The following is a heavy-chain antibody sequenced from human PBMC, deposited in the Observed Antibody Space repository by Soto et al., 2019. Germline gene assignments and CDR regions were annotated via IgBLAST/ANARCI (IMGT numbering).Heavy chain of an antibody. D-gene: IGHD2-2*01. Sequence: QVHLVESGGGVVQPGRSLRLSCAVSGFTFDNYGMNWVRQAPGKGLEWVASIWYDGSKSYYGESVEGRFSIARDNSKDTLYLQMSSLRAEDTAVYYCARIRQLLFVSWGQGTLVSVSS. CDR3: ARIRQLLFVS. J-gene: IGHJ4*02. V-gene: IGHV3-33*01. CDR1: GFTFDNYG. CDR2: IWYDGSKS.